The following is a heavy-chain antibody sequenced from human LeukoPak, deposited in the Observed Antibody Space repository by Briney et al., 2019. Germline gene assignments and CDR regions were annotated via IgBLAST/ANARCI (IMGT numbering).Heavy chain of an antibody. CDR3: AKDRAYYDFWSGFEELDY. CDR1: GFTFSSYG. V-gene: IGHV3-30*18. J-gene: IGHJ4*02. D-gene: IGHD3-3*01. CDR2: ISYDGSNK. Sequence: GGSLRLSCAASGFTFSSYGMHWVRQAPGKGLEWVAVISYDGSNKYYADSVKGRFTISRDNSKNTPYLQMNSLRAEDTAVYYCAKDRAYYDFWSGFEELDYWGQGTLVTVSS.